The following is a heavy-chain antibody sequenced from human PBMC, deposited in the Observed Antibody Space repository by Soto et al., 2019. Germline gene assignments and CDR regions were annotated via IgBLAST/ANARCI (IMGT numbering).Heavy chain of an antibody. Sequence: PAETLSLTCTVSGGSISSGGYYWSWIRQHPGKGLEWIGYIYYSGSTYYNPSLKSRVTISVDTSKNQFSLKLSSVTAADTAVSYGATGAVQLWSDYYYGMDVWGQGTTVTVSS. V-gene: IGHV4-31*02. CDR1: GGSISSGGYY. J-gene: IGHJ6*02. CDR2: IYYSGST. CDR3: ATGAVQLWSDYYYGMDV. D-gene: IGHD5-18*01.